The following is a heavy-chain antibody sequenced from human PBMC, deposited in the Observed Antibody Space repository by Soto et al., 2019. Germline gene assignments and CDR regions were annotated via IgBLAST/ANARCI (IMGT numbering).Heavy chain of an antibody. CDR1: GGSISSSSYY. J-gene: IGHJ4*02. V-gene: IGHV4-39*01. CDR3: ARRHDFWSGSGYYFDY. Sequence: ASETLSLTCTVSGGSISSSSYYWGWIRQPPGKGLEWIGSIYYSGSTYYNPSLKSRVTISVDTSKNQFSLKLSSVTAADTAVYYCARRHDFWSGSGYYFDYWGQGTLVTVSS. CDR2: IYYSGST. D-gene: IGHD3-3*01.